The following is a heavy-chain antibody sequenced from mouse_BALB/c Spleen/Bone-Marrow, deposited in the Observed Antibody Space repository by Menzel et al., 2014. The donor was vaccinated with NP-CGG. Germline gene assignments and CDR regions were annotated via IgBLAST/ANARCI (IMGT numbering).Heavy chain of an antibody. V-gene: IGHV14-3*02. CDR1: GFNIKDTY. D-gene: IGHD4-1*01. Sequence: VQLKESGAELVKPGASVKLSCTASGFNIKDTYMHWVKQRPEQGLEWIGRIDPANGNTKYDPKFQGKATITADTSSNTAHLQLSGLTSEDTAVYYCARWEYYAMDYWGQGASVTVSS. CDR2: IDPANGNT. CDR3: ARWEYYAMDY. J-gene: IGHJ4*01.